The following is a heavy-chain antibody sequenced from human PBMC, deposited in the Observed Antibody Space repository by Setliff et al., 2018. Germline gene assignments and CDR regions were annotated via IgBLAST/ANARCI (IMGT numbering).Heavy chain of an antibody. CDR1: GYTFTSYA. CDR2: INAGNGNT. CDR3: AREYYYDSSGYSYYFDC. J-gene: IGHJ4*03. D-gene: IGHD3-22*01. Sequence: ASVKVSCKASGYTFTSYAMHWVRQAPGQRLEWMGWINAGNGNTKYSQKFRGRVTITRDTSASTAYMELSSLRSEDTAVYYCAREYYYDSSGYSYYFDCWGPETLLVTVSS. V-gene: IGHV1-3*01.